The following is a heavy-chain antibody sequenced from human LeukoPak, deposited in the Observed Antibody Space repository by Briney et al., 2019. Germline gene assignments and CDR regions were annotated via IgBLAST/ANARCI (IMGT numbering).Heavy chain of an antibody. J-gene: IGHJ4*02. Sequence: GGSLRLSCAASGNYWMHWVRQAPGKGLVWVSHINSDGSWTSYADSVKGRFTISRDNSKNTLYLQMNSLRAEDTAVYYCARDLRGLPDAYCGQGTLVTVSS. CDR2: INSDGSWT. CDR3: ARDLRGLPDAY. V-gene: IGHV3-74*01. D-gene: IGHD4-17*01. CDR1: GNYW.